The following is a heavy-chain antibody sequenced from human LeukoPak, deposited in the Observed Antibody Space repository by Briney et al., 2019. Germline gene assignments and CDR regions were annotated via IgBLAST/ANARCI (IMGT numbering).Heavy chain of an antibody. V-gene: IGHV1-18*01. CDR1: GYTFTSYG. CDR2: ISAYNGNT. Sequence: ASVKVSCKASGYTFTSYGISWVRQAPGQGLEWMGWISAYNGNTNYAQKLQGRVTMTTDTSTSTAYMELRSLRSEDTAVYYCARDPALLGYCKSVSCPVTYGMDVWGQGTTVTVSS. CDR3: ARDPALLGYCKSVSCPVTYGMDV. D-gene: IGHD2-15*01. J-gene: IGHJ6*02.